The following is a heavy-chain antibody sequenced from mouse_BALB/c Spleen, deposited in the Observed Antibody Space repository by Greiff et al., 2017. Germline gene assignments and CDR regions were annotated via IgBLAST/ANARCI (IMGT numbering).Heavy chain of an antibody. D-gene: IGHD1-1*01. J-gene: IGHJ2*01. CDR2: IRSKSNNYAT. V-gene: IGHV10-1*02. Sequence: EVKVVESGGGLVQPKGSLKLSCAASGFTFNTYAMNWVRQAPGKGLEWVARIRSKSNNYATYYADSVKDRFTISRDDSQSMLYLQMNNLKTEDTAMYYCVRSSSYVGLHFDYWGQGTTLTVSS. CDR1: GFTFNTYA. CDR3: VRSSSYVGLHFDY.